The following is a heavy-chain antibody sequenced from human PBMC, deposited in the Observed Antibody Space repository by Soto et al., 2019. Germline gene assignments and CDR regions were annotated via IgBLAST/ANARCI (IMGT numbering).Heavy chain of an antibody. J-gene: IGHJ5*02. V-gene: IGHV3-33*01. CDR3: ARDALGGVTMIVVVTSFDP. D-gene: IGHD3-22*01. Sequence: GSLRLSCAASGFTFSSYGMHWVRQAPGKGLEWVAVIWYDGSNKYYADSVKGRFTISRDNSKNTLYLQMNSLRAEDTAVYYCARDALGGVTMIVVVTSFDPWGQGTLVTVSS. CDR2: IWYDGSNK. CDR1: GFTFSSYG.